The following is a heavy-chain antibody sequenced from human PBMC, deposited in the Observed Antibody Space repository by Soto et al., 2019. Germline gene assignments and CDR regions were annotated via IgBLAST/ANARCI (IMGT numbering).Heavy chain of an antibody. D-gene: IGHD3-16*01. V-gene: IGHV1-18*01. J-gene: IGHJ6*02. CDR3: AMVDVYVTPSPQDV. Sequence: QVQLVQSGAEVRNPGASVKVSCKTSGYIFTSYGIAWARQAPGQGLEWMGWINTYNGKTNYAQNLQGRVTLSTDTSTSTAYMALRSLRSNDTAIYYCAMVDVYVTPSPQDVWGQGTTVTVSS. CDR2: INTYNGKT. CDR1: GYIFTSYG.